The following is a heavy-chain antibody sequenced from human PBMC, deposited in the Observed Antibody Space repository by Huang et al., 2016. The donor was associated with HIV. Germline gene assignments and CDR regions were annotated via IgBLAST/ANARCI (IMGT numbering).Heavy chain of an antibody. D-gene: IGHD3-22*01. CDR1: FASISGNSKS. J-gene: IGHJ4*02. V-gene: IGHV4-39*02. CDR2: MHYGGRT. Sequence: LLLRESGSGLVKTSETMSLSCTVAFASISGNSKSWTWVRQSPGKGLEWIASMHYGGRTYYNPSLTRRVSRSVDTSHNQHFALTLAAVTAADTAVYCCASGPVIVSISRFYFEQWGPGILVTV. CDR3: ASGPVIVSISRFYFEQ.